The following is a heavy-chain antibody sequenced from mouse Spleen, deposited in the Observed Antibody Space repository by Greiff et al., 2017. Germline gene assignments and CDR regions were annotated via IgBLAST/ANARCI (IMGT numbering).Heavy chain of an antibody. CDR3: TRKLSY. CDR1: GYTFTDYE. CDR2: IDPETGGT. Sequence: QVQLKESGAELVRPGASVTLSCKASGYTFTDYEMHWVKQTPVHGLEWIGAIDPETGGTAYSQKFKGKAILTADKSSSTAYMELRSLTSEDSAVYYCTRKLSYWGQGTLVTVSA. J-gene: IGHJ3*01. V-gene: IGHV1-15*01.